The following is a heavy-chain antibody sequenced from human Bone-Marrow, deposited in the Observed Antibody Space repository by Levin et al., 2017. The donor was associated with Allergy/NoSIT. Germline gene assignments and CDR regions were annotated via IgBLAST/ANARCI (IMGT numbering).Heavy chain of an antibody. V-gene: IGHV3-11*01. CDR2: ISSSGSTI. CDR1: GFTFSDYY. D-gene: IGHD3-22*01. Sequence: GESLKISCAASGFTFSDYYMSWIRQAPGKGLEWVSYISSSGSTIYYADSVKGRFTISRDNAKNSLYLQMNSLRAEDTAVYYCARFYDRTPTRDWGQGTLVTVSS. J-gene: IGHJ4*02. CDR3: ARFYDRTPTRD.